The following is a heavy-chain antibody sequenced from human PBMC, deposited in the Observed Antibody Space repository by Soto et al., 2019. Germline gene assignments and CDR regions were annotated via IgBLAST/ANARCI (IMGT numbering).Heavy chain of an antibody. V-gene: IGHV3-11*01. Sequence: GGSLRLSCAASGFSFSDFYMSWIRQAPGKRLEWLSYISDIGNTEYYADSVKGRFTISRDNAKNSLYLQMNSLRGEDTAIYYCARARFKYYNSSGYFDFWGLGTLVTVSS. CDR1: GFSFSDFY. CDR3: ARARFKYYNSSGYFDF. CDR2: ISDIGNTE. D-gene: IGHD3-22*01. J-gene: IGHJ4*02.